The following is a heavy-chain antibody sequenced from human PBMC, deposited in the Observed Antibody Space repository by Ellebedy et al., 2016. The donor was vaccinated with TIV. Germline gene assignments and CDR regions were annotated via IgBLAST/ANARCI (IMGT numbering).Heavy chain of an antibody. CDR2: INYDGSSR. Sequence: GESLKISXAASGFTFSRFWMHWVRQAPGKGLVWVSRINYDGSSRTYADSVQRRFTVSRDNAKKTLYLQMNSLRSEDTGVYYCTRELAMANAYFDYWGPGTLVAVSS. CDR3: TRELAMANAYFDY. CDR1: GFTFSRFW. V-gene: IGHV3-74*03. D-gene: IGHD5-24*01. J-gene: IGHJ4*02.